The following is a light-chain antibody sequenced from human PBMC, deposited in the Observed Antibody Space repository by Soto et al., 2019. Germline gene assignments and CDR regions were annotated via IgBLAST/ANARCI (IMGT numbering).Light chain of an antibody. J-gene: IGKJ1*01. CDR3: QQYNNWPRT. V-gene: IGKV3-15*01. Sequence: EIVMTQSPATVSVSPGERATLSCRASQSVSSDLAWYHQKPGQAPRLLICVASTRATGIPARFSGSGSGTEFTLTINSLQSEDFAVYYCQQYNNWPRTFGQGTKVDIK. CDR2: VAS. CDR1: QSVSSD.